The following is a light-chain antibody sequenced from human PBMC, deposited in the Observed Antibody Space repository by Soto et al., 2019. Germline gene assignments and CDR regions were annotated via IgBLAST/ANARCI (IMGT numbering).Light chain of an antibody. J-gene: IGLJ2*01. Sequence: QSALTQPASVSGSPGQSITISCTGTSSDVGGYNYVSWYQQHPGKAPKLMIYEVSKRPSGVSNRFSGSKSGNTASLTISGLQDEDEDDYYCSSYTSSSTRVFGGGTKVTVL. CDR2: EVS. CDR1: SSDVGGYNY. CDR3: SSYTSSSTRV. V-gene: IGLV2-14*01.